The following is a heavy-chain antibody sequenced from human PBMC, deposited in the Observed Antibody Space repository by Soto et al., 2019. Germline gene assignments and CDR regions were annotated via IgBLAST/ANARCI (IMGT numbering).Heavy chain of an antibody. CDR2: ISSSGSTI. Sequence: GGSLRLSCAASGFILSGYYMSWIRQAPGKGLEWVAYISSSGSTIYYADSVKGRFTISRDNAKNSLYLQMNSLRAEDTAVYYCARDLGYYYDSSGYWSGGGYFDYWGQGTLVTVSS. CDR3: ARDLGYYYDSSGYWSGGGYFDY. D-gene: IGHD3-22*01. CDR1: GFILSGYY. V-gene: IGHV3-11*01. J-gene: IGHJ4*02.